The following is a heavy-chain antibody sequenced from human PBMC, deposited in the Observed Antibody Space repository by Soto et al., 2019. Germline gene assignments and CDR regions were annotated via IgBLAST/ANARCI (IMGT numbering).Heavy chain of an antibody. CDR3: ATDFYYYGSGTMGGYFDY. D-gene: IGHD3-10*01. CDR1: GLTVSSNY. Sequence: EVQLVESGGGLVQPGGSLRLSCAVSGLTVSSNYMSWVRQAPGKGLEWVSVIYSGGSTNNADSVKGRFTISRDNSKNTLYLQMNSLRAEDTAVYYCATDFYYYGSGTMGGYFDYWGQGTLVTVSS. CDR2: IYSGGST. J-gene: IGHJ4*02. V-gene: IGHV3-66*01.